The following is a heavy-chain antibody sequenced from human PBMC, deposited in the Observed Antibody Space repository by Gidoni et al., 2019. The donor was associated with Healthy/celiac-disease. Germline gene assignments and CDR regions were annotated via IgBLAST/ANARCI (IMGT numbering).Heavy chain of an antibody. D-gene: IGHD3-22*01. CDR2: IYTSGST. J-gene: IGHJ5*02. Sequence: QVQLQESGPGLVKPSQTLSLTCTVSGGSISSGSYYWSWIRQPAGKGLEWIGRIYTSGSTNYNPSLKSRVTISVDTSKNQFSLKLSSVTAADTAVYYCARDDYYYDSSGYYTWGQGTLVTVSS. V-gene: IGHV4-61*02. CDR1: GGSISSGSYY. CDR3: ARDDYYYDSSGYYT.